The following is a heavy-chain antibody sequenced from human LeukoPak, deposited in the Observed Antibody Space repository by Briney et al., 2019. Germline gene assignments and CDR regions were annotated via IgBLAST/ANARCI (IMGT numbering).Heavy chain of an antibody. CDR3: ARDISTYYYDSSGYYPTDY. J-gene: IGHJ4*02. Sequence: PGGSLRLSCAASGFTFSSYSMNWVRQAPGKGLEWVSYISSSSSTIYYADSVKGRFTISRDNAKNSLYLQMNSLRAEDTAVYYCARDISTYYYDSSGYYPTDYWGQGTLVTVSS. CDR2: ISSSSSTI. D-gene: IGHD3-22*01. V-gene: IGHV3-48*01. CDR1: GFTFSSYS.